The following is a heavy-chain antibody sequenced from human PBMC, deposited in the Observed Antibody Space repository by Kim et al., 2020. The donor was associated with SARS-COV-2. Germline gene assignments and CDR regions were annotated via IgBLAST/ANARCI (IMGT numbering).Heavy chain of an antibody. V-gene: IGHV3-11*04. Sequence: SVKGRMTISSNNAKNSLYLQMSSLRAEDTAVYYCARAYGSGSYPSPPLYWGQGTLVTVSS. CDR3: ARAYGSGSYPSPPLY. D-gene: IGHD3-10*01. J-gene: IGHJ4*02.